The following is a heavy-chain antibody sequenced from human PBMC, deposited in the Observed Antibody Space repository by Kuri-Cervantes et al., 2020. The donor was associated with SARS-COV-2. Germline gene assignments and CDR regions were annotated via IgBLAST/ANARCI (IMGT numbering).Heavy chain of an antibody. CDR2: ISWDGGST. J-gene: IGHJ6*03. CDR3: ARVGYDYSAGYYYYYYMDV. Sequence: GESLKISCAASGFTFDDYTMHWARQAPGKGLEWVSLISWDGGSTYYADSVKGRFTISRDNAKNSLYLQMNSLRAEDTAVYYCARVGYDYSAGYYYYYYMDVWGKGTTVTVSS. V-gene: IGHV3-43*01. D-gene: IGHD5-12*01. CDR1: GFTFDDYT.